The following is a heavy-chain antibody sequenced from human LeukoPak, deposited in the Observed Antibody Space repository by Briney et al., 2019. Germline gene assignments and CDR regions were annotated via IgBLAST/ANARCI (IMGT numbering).Heavy chain of an antibody. CDR1: GDTFTGYY. Sequence: GASVKVSCKASGDTFTGYYMHWVRQAPGQGLEWMGWINPNSGGTNYAQKFQGRVTMTRDTSISTAYMELSRLRSDDTAVYYCARQPPGYCSGGSCYGDWFDPWGQGTLVTASS. V-gene: IGHV1-2*02. J-gene: IGHJ5*02. CDR2: INPNSGGT. CDR3: ARQPPGYCSGGSCYGDWFDP. D-gene: IGHD2-15*01.